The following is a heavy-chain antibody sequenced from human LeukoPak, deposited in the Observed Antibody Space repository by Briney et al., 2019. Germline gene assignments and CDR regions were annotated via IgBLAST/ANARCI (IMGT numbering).Heavy chain of an antibody. Sequence: PRGAPRLSCSASGFTLSSYSMNWVRQAPGKGLEWVSYISSSSTHIYYADSVKGRFTISRDNARNSLYLQMNSLRAEDTAIYYCARSEHSSSSFDYWGQGTLVPVSS. V-gene: IGHV3-21*01. J-gene: IGHJ4*02. CDR2: ISSSSTHI. CDR1: GFTLSSYS. CDR3: ARSEHSSSSFDY. D-gene: IGHD6-6*01.